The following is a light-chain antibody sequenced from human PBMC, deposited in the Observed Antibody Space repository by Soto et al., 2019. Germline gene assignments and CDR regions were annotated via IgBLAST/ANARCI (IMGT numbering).Light chain of an antibody. V-gene: IGKV3-11*01. J-gene: IGKJ5*01. Sequence: EVVLTQSPATLSLSPGERATLSCRASQSVSGFLAWYQQKPGQAPRLLIYDASNRAAGIPARFSGSGSGTAFTLTISSLEPEDFAVYYCQQRSNWPPAFRQGTRLEIK. CDR2: DAS. CDR3: QQRSNWPPA. CDR1: QSVSGF.